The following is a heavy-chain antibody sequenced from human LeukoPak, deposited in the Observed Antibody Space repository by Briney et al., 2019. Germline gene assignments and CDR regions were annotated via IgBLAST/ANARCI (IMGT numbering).Heavy chain of an antibody. CDR3: AELGITMIGGV. V-gene: IGHV3-23*01. CDR1: GFTVSSNY. CDR2: ISGSGDST. Sequence: GGSLRLSCAASGFTVSSNYMSWVRQAPGKGLEWVSGISGSGDSTYYADSVKGRFTISRDNAKNSLYLQINSLRAEDTAVYYCAELGITMIGGVWGKGTTVTISS. J-gene: IGHJ6*04. D-gene: IGHD3-10*02.